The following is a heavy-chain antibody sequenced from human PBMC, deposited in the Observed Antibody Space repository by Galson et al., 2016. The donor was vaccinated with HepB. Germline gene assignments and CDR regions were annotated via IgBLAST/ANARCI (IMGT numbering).Heavy chain of an antibody. CDR2: IREDGSEK. CDR3: VRSVSEAY. V-gene: IGHV3-7*01. Sequence: SLRLSCAASGFTFSEYLMTWVRQAPGKGLEWVANIREDGSEKYYVDSVKGRFTISRDNAMNSLYLQMDSLRAEDTAVYYCVRSVSEAYWGQGTLVIVSS. J-gene: IGHJ4*02. CDR1: GFTFSEYL. D-gene: IGHD5/OR15-5a*01.